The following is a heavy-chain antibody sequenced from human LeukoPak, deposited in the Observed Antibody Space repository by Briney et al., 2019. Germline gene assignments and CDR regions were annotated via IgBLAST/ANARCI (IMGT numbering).Heavy chain of an antibody. CDR1: GGSFSGYY. CDR3: ARGILWFGEDRNWFDP. CDR2: INHSGST. Sequence: SETLSLTCAVYGGSFSGYYWSWIRQAPGKGLEWIGEINHSGSTNYNPSLKSRVTISVDTSKNQFSLKLSSVTAADTAVYYCARGILWFGEDRNWFDPWGQGTLVTVSS. J-gene: IGHJ5*02. V-gene: IGHV4-34*01. D-gene: IGHD3-10*01.